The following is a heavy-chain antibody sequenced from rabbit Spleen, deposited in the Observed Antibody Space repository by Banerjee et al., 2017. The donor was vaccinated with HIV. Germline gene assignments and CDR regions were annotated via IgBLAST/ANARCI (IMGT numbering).Heavy chain of an antibody. J-gene: IGHJ6*01. Sequence: QSLEESGGDLVKPGASLTLTCTASGFSFSSHLYMCWVRQAPGKGLELIACIYGATGSSAWYANWAKGRFTISKTSSTTVTLQMTSLTAADTATYFCARDLVAVIGWNFSLWGPGTLVTVS. D-gene: IGHD1-1*01. CDR2: IYGATGSSA. CDR1: GFSFSSHLY. CDR3: ARDLVAVIGWNFSL. V-gene: IGHV1S40*01.